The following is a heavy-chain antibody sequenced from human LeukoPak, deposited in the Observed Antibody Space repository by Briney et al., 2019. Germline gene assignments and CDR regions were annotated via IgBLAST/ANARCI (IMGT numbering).Heavy chain of an antibody. CDR2: IYYSGST. CDR3: ASKKGIAAAGDWFDP. V-gene: IGHV4-38-2*01. Sequence: SETLSLTCAVSGYSISSGYYWGWIRQPPGKGLEWIGSIYYSGSTYYNPSLKSRVTISVDTSKNQFSLKLSSVTAADTAVYYCASKKGIAAAGDWFDPWGQGTLVTVSS. CDR1: GYSISSGYY. J-gene: IGHJ5*02. D-gene: IGHD6-13*01.